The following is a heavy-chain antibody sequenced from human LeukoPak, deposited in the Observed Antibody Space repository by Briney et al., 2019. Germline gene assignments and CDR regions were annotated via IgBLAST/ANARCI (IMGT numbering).Heavy chain of an antibody. CDR3: ARDTGSGWYYFDY. D-gene: IGHD6-19*01. CDR1: GGTFSSYA. J-gene: IGHJ4*02. Sequence: SVKVSCKASGGTFSSYAISWVRQAPGQGLGWMGGIIPIFGTANYAQKFQGRVTITAGKSTSTAYMELSSLRSEDTAVYYCARDTGSGWYYFDYWGQGTLVTVSS. CDR2: IIPIFGTA. V-gene: IGHV1-69*06.